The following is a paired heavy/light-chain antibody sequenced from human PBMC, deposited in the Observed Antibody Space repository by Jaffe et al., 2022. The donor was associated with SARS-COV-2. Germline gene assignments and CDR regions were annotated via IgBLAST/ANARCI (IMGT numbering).Heavy chain of an antibody. J-gene: IGHJ4*02. CDR3: ARDTYYDFWSGYYQHLDY. CDR2: ISSSGSTI. D-gene: IGHD3-3*01. V-gene: IGHV3-11*01. Sequence: QVQLVESGGGLVKPGGSLRLSCAASGFTFSDYYMSWIRQAPGKGLEWVSYISSSGSTIYYADSVKGRFTISRDNAKNSLYLQMNSLRAEDTAVYYCARDTYYDFWSGYYQHLDYWGQGTLVTVSS. CDR1: GFTFSDYY.
Light chain of an antibody. CDR2: RNN. J-gene: IGLJ3*02. CDR1: SNNVGNQG. Sequence: QAGLTQPPSVSKGLRQTATLTCTGNSNNVGNQGAAWLQQHQGHPPKLLSYRNNNRPSGISERFSASRSGNTASLTITGLQPEDEADYYCSAWDSSLSAPRWVFGGGTKLTVL. V-gene: IGLV10-54*04. CDR3: SAWDSSLSAPRWV.